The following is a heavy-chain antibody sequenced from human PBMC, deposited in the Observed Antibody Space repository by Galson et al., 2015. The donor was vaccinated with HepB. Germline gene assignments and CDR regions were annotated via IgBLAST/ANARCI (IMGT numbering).Heavy chain of an antibody. CDR2: IYSGGST. CDR1: GFTVSSNY. D-gene: IGHD1-1*01. V-gene: IGHV3-66*01. J-gene: IGHJ6*02. Sequence: SLRLSCAASGFTVSSNYMSWVRQAPGKGLEWVSVIYSGGSTYYADSVKGRFNISRDNSKNTLYLQMNSLRAEDTAVYYCARDRGTTKNKGGYYYYYGMDVWGQGTTVTVSS. CDR3: ARDRGTTKNKGGYYYYYGMDV.